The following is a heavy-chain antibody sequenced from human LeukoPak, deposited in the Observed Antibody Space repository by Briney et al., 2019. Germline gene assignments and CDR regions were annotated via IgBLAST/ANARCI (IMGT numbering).Heavy chain of an antibody. CDR2: ISYDGSNK. D-gene: IGHD3-3*01. V-gene: IGHV3-30*04. Sequence: GGSLRLSCAASGFTFSSYAMHWVRQAPGKGLEWVAVISYDGSNKSYADSVKGRFTISRDNSKNTLYLQMNSLRAEDTAVYYCARGVEAILTYGTIDYWGQGTLVSVSS. J-gene: IGHJ4*02. CDR3: ARGVEAILTYGTIDY. CDR1: GFTFSSYA.